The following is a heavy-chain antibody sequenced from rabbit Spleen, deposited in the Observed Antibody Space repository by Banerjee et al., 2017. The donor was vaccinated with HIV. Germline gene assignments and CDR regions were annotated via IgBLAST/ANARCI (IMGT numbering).Heavy chain of an antibody. V-gene: IGHV1S45*01. J-gene: IGHJ4*01. CDR3: ARDGRSTSAWSFNL. CDR1: GVSLNDKDV. Sequence: EQLEESGGGLVKPEGSLTLTCKASGVSLNDKDVMCWVRQAPGKGLEWIACINIVTGKSVYASWALGRFIMSRTSSTTVTLQMTSLTAADTATYFCARDGRSTSAWSFNLWGQGTLVTVS. CDR2: INIVTGKS. D-gene: IGHD1-1*01.